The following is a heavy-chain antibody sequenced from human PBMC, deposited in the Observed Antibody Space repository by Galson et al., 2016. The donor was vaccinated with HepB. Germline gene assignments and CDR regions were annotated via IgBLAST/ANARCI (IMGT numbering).Heavy chain of an antibody. Sequence: SVKVSCKASGYHFSSFDINWVRQATGQGLEWMGWMNTINGNTGYAQKFQGRVTMTRDTSITTSYMELTNFTLEDTAIYYCARVAGRVVEIDNWGQGTLVSVSS. V-gene: IGHV1-8*01. D-gene: IGHD5-24*01. CDR3: ARVAGRVVEIDN. J-gene: IGHJ4*02. CDR2: MNTINGNT. CDR1: GYHFSSFD.